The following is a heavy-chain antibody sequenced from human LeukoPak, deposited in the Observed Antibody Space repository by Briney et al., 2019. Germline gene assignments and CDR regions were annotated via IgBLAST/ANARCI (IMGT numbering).Heavy chain of an antibody. Sequence: ASVKVSCKTSGGTFSSYAISWVRQAPGQGLEWMGRIIPIVGKANYAQKFQGRVTITADKSTSTAYMELSSLRSEDTAVYYCATDLFSVAGSFYYYGMDVWGQGTTVTISS. CDR1: GGTFSSYA. V-gene: IGHV1-69*04. CDR3: ATDLFSVAGSFYYYGMDV. D-gene: IGHD6-19*01. CDR2: IIPIVGKA. J-gene: IGHJ6*02.